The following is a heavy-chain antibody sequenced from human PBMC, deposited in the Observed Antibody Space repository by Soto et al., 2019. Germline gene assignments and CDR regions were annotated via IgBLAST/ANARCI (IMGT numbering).Heavy chain of an antibody. CDR2: IYYTGST. D-gene: IGHD6-6*01. V-gene: IGHV4-31*03. Sequence: PSETLSLTCTVSGDSVTSGDYYWSWIRQHPGKGLEWIGYIYYTGSTYYNPSLQTRVTISVDTSKNQFSLKLSSVTAADTAVYYCARGSFSSGSSWFDPWGQGTLVTVSS. J-gene: IGHJ5*02. CDR1: GDSVTSGDYY. CDR3: ARGSFSSGSSWFDP.